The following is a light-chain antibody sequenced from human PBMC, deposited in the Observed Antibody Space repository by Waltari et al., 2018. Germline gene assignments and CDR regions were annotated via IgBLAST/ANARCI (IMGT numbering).Light chain of an antibody. CDR2: DAS. J-gene: IGKJ4*01. V-gene: IGKV3-11*01. Sequence: ELVWRQSPAFLSFSPGDRATLSCRASQSVSSYLAWYQQKPGQAPRLLIYDASNRATGIPARFSGSGSGTDFTLTISSLEPEDFAVYYCQQRSNWPPLTFGGGTKVEIK. CDR1: QSVSSY. CDR3: QQRSNWPPLT.